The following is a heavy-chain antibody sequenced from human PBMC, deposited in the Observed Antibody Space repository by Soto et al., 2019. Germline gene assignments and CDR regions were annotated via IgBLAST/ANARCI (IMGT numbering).Heavy chain of an antibody. CDR1: GGTFSRNT. CDR2: IIPIFGTA. D-gene: IGHD3-22*01. V-gene: IGHV1-69*13. CDR3: ARQFHYDSSGYYYAF. Sequence: SVKVSCKASGGTFSRNTISWVRQAPGQGLEWMGGIIPIFGTANYAQKFQGRVTITADESTSTAYMELSRLRSEDTAVYYCARQFHYDSSGYYYAFWGQGTLVTVSS. J-gene: IGHJ4*02.